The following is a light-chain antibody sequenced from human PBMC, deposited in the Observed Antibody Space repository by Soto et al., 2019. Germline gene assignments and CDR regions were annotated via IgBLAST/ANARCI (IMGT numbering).Light chain of an antibody. CDR2: LGS. CDR3: AQGLATPFT. CDR1: QNLLHSNGYNY. Sequence: EIVLTQSPLSLPVTPGEPASISCRSSQNLLHSNGYNYLNWYLQKPGQSPQLLIYLGSNRASGVPDRFSGSGSGTDFTLTINRVEAEDVGLYFCAQGLATPFTFGGGTKVDI. J-gene: IGKJ4*01. V-gene: IGKV2-28*01.